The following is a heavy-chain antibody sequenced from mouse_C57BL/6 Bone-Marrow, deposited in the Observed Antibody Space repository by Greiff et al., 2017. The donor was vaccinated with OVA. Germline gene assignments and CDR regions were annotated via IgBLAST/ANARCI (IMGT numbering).Heavy chain of an antibody. CDR2: ISSGGSYT. D-gene: IGHD1-1*01. CDR3: ARQGLTTVVEGYYAMDY. Sequence: EVQRVESGGDLVKPGGSLKLSCAASGFTFSSYGMSWVRQTPDKRLEWVATISSGGSYTYYPDSVKGRFTISRDNAKNTLYLQMSSLKSEDTAMYYCARQGLTTVVEGYYAMDYWGQGTSVTVSS. V-gene: IGHV5-6*01. CDR1: GFTFSSYG. J-gene: IGHJ4*01.